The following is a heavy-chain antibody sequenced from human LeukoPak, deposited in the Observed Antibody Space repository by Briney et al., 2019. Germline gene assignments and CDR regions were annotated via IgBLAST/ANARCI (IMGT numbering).Heavy chain of an antibody. V-gene: IGHV4-38-2*01. Sequence: SETLSLTCAVSGYSISSGYYWGWIRQPPGKGLEWIGSIYHSGSTYYNPSLKSRVTISVDTSKNQFSLKLSSVTAADTAVYYCAACLEIAGTDAFDIWGQGTMVTVSS. CDR2: IYHSGST. CDR1: GYSISSGYY. CDR3: AACLEIAGTDAFDI. D-gene: IGHD5-24*01. J-gene: IGHJ3*02.